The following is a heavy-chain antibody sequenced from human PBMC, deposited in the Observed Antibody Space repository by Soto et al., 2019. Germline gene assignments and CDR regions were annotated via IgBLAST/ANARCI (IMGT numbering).Heavy chain of an antibody. CDR1: GFTFNYYG. Sequence: PGGSLRLSCVASGFTFNYYGIHWVRQAPGKGLEWVAVIWYDGTKKDYVDSVQGRFTVSRDNSRNTVYLQMNSLRADDTAIYYCARDGSSTHLYYGLDVWGQGTLVTVSS. V-gene: IGHV3-33*01. CDR2: IWYDGTKK. J-gene: IGHJ6*02. CDR3: ARDGSSTHLYYGLDV. D-gene: IGHD1-26*01.